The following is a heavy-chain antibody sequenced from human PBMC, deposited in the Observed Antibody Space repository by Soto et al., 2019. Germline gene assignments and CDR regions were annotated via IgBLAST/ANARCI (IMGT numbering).Heavy chain of an antibody. V-gene: IGHV3-21*01. CDR3: ARDYSTTVTTNFDY. J-gene: IGHJ4*02. D-gene: IGHD4-4*01. CDR1: GFTFSSYS. CDR2: ISSSSSYI. Sequence: GGSLRLSCAASGFTFSSYSMNWVRQAPGKGLEWVSSISSSSSYIYYADSVKGRFTISRDNAKNSLYLQMNSLRAEDTAVYYCARDYSTTVTTNFDYWGQGTLVTVSS.